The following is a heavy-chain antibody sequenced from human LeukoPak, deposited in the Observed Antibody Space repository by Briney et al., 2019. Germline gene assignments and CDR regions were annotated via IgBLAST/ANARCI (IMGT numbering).Heavy chain of an antibody. CDR3: AREGGYYHLDY. D-gene: IGHD3-22*01. V-gene: IGHV3-11*01. Sequence: GGSLRLSCAASGFTFNNYYMSWIRQAPGKGLEWISYISSTVSTTYYADSVKGRFTISRDNAKNSLYLQMNSLRAEDTAVYCCAREGGYYHLDYWGQGTLVTVSS. J-gene: IGHJ4*02. CDR1: GFTFNNYY. CDR2: ISSTVSTT.